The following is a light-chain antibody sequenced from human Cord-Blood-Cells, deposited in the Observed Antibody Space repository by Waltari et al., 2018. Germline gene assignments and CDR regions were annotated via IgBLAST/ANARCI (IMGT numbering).Light chain of an antibody. V-gene: IGKV1-39*01. CDR2: AAS. CDR1: QSISSY. Sequence: DIQMTQSPSSLSVSVRDRVTITCRASQSISSYLNWYQQTPGKATKLMTYAASSLQCGVPSRFSGSGSGTDFTLTISSLQPEDFATYYCQQSYSTPLTFGGGTKVEIK. CDR3: QQSYSTPLT. J-gene: IGKJ4*01.